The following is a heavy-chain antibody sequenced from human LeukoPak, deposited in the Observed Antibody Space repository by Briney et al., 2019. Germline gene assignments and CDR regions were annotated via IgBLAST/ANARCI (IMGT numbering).Heavy chain of an antibody. CDR2: IYLDDSDN. CDR3: ARLDKGFVEPVLDY. J-gene: IGHJ4*02. D-gene: IGHD2-2*03. V-gene: IGHV5-51*01. CDR1: AYSYTSYW. Sequence: GESLKISCKGSAYSYTSYWIGWVRQMPGKGLEWMGIIYLDDSDNIYSPSFQGQVSISADKSISTAYLQWSSLEASDTAMYYCARLDKGFVEPVLDYWGQGTQVTVSS.